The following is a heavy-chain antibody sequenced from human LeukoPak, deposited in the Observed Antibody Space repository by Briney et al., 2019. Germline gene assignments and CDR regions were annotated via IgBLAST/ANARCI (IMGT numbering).Heavy chain of an antibody. CDR3: VRHWSSGWYNDY. J-gene: IGHJ4*02. CDR2: IYYSGST. D-gene: IGHD6-19*01. V-gene: IGHV4-59*08. Sequence: PSETLSLTCTASGGSISSYYWSWIRQPPGKGLEWIGFIYYSGSTNHNPSLKSRVTISVDTSKNQFSLKLSSVTAADTAVYYCVRHWSSGWYNDYWGQGTLVTVSS. CDR1: GGSISSYY.